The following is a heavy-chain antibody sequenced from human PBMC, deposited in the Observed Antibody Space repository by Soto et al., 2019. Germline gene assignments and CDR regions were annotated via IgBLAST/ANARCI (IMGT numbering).Heavy chain of an antibody. Sequence: QVQLVQSGAEVKKPGASVKVSCKASGYTFTSYGISWVRQAPGPGLEWMGWISAYTGNSNYAQKLQGRVTLTTDSSTSTAYMELRRLRSDDTSVFYCALWGTGTNGAFAIWGQGTMVTVSS. V-gene: IGHV1-18*01. D-gene: IGHD1-1*01. CDR3: ALWGTGTNGAFAI. CDR1: GYTFTSYG. J-gene: IGHJ3*02. CDR2: ISAYTGNS.